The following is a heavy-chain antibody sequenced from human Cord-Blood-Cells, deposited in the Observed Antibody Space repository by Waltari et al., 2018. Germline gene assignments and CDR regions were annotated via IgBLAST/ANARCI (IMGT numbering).Heavy chain of an antibody. V-gene: IGHV4-34*01. CDR2: INHSGST. CDR3: ARPIVGATAFDI. J-gene: IGHJ3*02. Sequence: QVQLQQWGAGLLKPSETLSLTCAVYGGSFSGYYWSWIRQPPGKGLEWIGEINHSGSTNYTPSLKSRVTISVDTSKNQFSLKLSSVTAADTAVYYCARPIVGATAFDIWGQGTMVTVSS. D-gene: IGHD1-26*01. CDR1: GGSFSGYY.